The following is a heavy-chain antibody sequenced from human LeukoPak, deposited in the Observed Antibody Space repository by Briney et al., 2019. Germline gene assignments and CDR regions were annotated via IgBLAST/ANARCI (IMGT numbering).Heavy chain of an antibody. D-gene: IGHD6-19*01. V-gene: IGHV3-21*01. J-gene: IGHJ4*02. Sequence: SLNLSCAEDRRACSSCRMKWSRQAQGKGLEWISSISSSSSYIYYAVSVKGRFTISRDNAKNSLYLQINSLRAEDTSVYYCARSCGKWLVPFDYLGQGTLVSDSS. CDR3: ARSCGKWLVPFDY. CDR1: RRACSSCR. CDR2: ISSSSSYI.